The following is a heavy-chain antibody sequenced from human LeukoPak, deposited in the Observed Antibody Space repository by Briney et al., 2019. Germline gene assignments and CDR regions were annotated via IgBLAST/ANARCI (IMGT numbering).Heavy chain of an antibody. Sequence: QPGGSLGLSCAASEFTFSTYGMHWVRQAPGKGLEWVALIRYDGSNKYYADSVKGRFTISRDNSKNTLYLQMNSLRAEDTALYYCAKTEGYSSSWSRGFDPWGQGTLVTVSS. D-gene: IGHD6-13*01. J-gene: IGHJ5*02. CDR1: EFTFSTYG. V-gene: IGHV3-30*02. CDR3: AKTEGYSSSWSRGFDP. CDR2: IRYDGSNK.